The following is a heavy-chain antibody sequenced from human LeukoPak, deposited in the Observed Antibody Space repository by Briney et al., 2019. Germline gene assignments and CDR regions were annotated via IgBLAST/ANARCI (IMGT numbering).Heavy chain of an antibody. Sequence: NPGGSLRLSCAASGFTFSSYSMNWVRQAPGKGLEWVSSISSSSSYIYSADSVKGRFTISRDNAKNSLYLQMNSLRVEDTAVYYCVRERFNNDYEAWGQGILVTVSS. D-gene: IGHD3-22*01. V-gene: IGHV3-21*04. CDR3: VRERFNNDYEA. J-gene: IGHJ5*02. CDR2: ISSSSSYI. CDR1: GFTFSSYS.